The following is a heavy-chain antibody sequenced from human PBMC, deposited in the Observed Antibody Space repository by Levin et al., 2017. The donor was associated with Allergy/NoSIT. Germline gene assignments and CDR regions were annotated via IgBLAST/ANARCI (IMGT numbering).Heavy chain of an antibody. CDR1: GFTFSSYS. D-gene: IGHD1-26*01. J-gene: IGHJ2*01. V-gene: IGHV3-48*02. CDR2: ISSSSSTI. Sequence: GGSLRLSCAASGFTFSSYSMNWVRQAPGKGLEWVSYISSSSSTIYYADSVKGRFTISRDNAKNSLYLQMNSLRDEDTAVYYCARPYSGSHPSRYWYFDLWGRGPLVTVSS. CDR3: ARPYSGSHPSRYWYFDL.